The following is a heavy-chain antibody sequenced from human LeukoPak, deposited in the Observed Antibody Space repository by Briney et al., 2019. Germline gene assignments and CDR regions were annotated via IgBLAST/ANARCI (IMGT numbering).Heavy chain of an antibody. V-gene: IGHV4-34*01. CDR1: GGSFSGYY. CDR3: ARHVAHCSSTSCYRVDAFDI. J-gene: IGHJ3*02. CDR2: INHSGST. D-gene: IGHD2-2*02. Sequence: SETLSLTCAVYGGSFSGYYWSWIRQPPGKGLEWIGEINHSGSTNYNPSLKSRVTISVDTSKNQFSLKLSSVTAADTAVYYCARHVAHCSSTSCYRVDAFDIWGQGTMVTVSS.